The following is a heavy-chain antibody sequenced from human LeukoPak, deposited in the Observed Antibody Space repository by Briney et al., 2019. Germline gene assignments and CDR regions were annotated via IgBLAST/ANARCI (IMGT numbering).Heavy chain of an antibody. CDR1: GFTFTSSA. CDR2: IVVGSGNT. V-gene: IGHV1-58*02. Sequence: EASVKVSCKASGFTFTSSAMQWVRQARGQRLEWIGWIVVGSGNTNYAQKFQERVTITRDMSTSTAYMELSSLRSEDTAVYYCAAEPHINSSSWVRIDYWGQGTLVTVSS. CDR3: AAEPHINSSSWVRIDY. D-gene: IGHD6-13*01. J-gene: IGHJ4*02.